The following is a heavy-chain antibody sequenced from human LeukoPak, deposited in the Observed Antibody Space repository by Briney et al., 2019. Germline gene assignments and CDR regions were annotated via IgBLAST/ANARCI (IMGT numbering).Heavy chain of an antibody. Sequence: SETLSLTCTVSGYSISSGYYWGWIRQPPGKGLEWIGSIYHSGSTYYNPSLKSRVTFSVDTSKNQFSLILSSVTAADTAVFYCARVLRLGGGYYFDYWGQGTLVTVSS. D-gene: IGHD6-25*01. CDR1: GYSISSGYY. J-gene: IGHJ4*02. V-gene: IGHV4-38-2*02. CDR2: IYHSGST. CDR3: ARVLRLGGGYYFDY.